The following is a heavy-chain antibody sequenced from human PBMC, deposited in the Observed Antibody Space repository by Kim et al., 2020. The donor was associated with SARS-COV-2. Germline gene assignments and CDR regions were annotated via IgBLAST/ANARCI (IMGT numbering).Heavy chain of an antibody. D-gene: IGHD1-1*01. CDR3: ARRQFTTGWYYFDY. J-gene: IGHJ4*02. CDR1: GFTFSSHW. Sequence: GRSLRLSCAASGFTFSSHWMHWVRQAPGKGLVWVSRINSDGSTTSYADSVKGRFTISRDNAKNTLYLQMNSLRAEDTAVYYCARRQFTTGWYYFDYWGQGTLVTVSS. CDR2: INSDGSTT. V-gene: IGHV3-74*01.